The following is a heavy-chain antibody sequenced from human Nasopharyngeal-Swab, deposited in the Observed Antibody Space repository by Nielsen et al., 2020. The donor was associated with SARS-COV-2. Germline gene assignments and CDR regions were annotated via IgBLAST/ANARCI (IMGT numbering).Heavy chain of an antibody. CDR2: ISSGGSGT. CDR1: GFTVSSNY. Sequence: GGSLRLSCAASGFTVSSNYMSWVRQAPGKGLEWVSAISSGGSGTYNTDSVKGRFTISRDNSRNTVYMQMNSLRVEDTAIYYCARGSNGDYDYWGQGTLVTVSP. V-gene: IGHV3-53*01. J-gene: IGHJ4*02. D-gene: IGHD4-17*01. CDR3: ARGSNGDYDY.